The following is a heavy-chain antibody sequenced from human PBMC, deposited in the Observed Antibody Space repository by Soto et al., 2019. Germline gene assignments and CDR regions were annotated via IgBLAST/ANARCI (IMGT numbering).Heavy chain of an antibody. CDR1: RLTVSSYA. Sequence: PGGTVGLSCAAARLTVSSYAIGWARHALGKGLEGVSATSGSGGSTYYADSVKGRFTISRDNSKNTLYLQMNSLRAEDTAVYYCAKDEGFGSSWYNQLPRCTHYCGQGRLGTVSS. CDR2: TSGSGGST. V-gene: IGHV3-23*01. D-gene: IGHD6-13*01. CDR3: AKDEGFGSSWYNQLPRCTHY. J-gene: IGHJ4*02.